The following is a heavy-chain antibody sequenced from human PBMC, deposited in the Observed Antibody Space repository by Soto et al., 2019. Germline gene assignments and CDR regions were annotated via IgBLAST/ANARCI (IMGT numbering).Heavy chain of an antibody. D-gene: IGHD3-22*01. J-gene: IGHJ4*02. CDR3: ARGGPWLADSSDRYFDY. V-gene: IGHV4-34*01. Sequence: ASETLSLPWIVSGGSIGNDFYYWSWIRPPPGKGLEWIGEINHSGSTNYNPSLKSRVTISVDTSKNQFSLKLSSVTAADTAVYYCARGGPWLADSSDRYFDYWGQGTLVTVSS. CDR1: GGSIGNDFYY. CDR2: INHSGST.